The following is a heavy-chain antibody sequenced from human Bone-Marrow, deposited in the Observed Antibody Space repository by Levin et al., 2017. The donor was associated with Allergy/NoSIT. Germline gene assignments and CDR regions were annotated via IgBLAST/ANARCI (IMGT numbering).Heavy chain of an antibody. V-gene: IGHV3-66*01. D-gene: IGHD3-10*01. J-gene: IGHJ4*02. Sequence: GESLKISCAVSAFTVSNHYMRWVRQAPGKGLEWVSLIYSGGATYYADSVKGRFTISRDNSKNTLYLQMNSLRAGDTAVYYCATSPNTGFWGQGTLVTVSS. CDR2: IYSGGAT. CDR3: ATSPNTGF. CDR1: AFTVSNHY.